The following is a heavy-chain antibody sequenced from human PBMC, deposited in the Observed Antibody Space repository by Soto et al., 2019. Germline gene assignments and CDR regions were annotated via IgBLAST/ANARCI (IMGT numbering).Heavy chain of an antibody. CDR3: ARSAGWYAVHS. CDR2: VFHTGTT. Sequence: QVQLQESGPGLVKPSGTLSLTCAVSGDSVSSHYYWCWVRQPPGKGQEWIGEVFHTGTTSYNPSLRSRVTISMHKSNNQFSLDLTSVTAADTAVYYCARSAGWYAVHSWGPGTLVIVSS. CDR1: GDSVSSHYY. V-gene: IGHV4-4*02. J-gene: IGHJ4*02. D-gene: IGHD6-19*01.